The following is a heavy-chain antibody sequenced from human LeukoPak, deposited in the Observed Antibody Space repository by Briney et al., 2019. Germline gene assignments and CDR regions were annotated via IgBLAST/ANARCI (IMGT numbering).Heavy chain of an antibody. CDR2: ISSSGSHM. CDR1: GFTFSSYS. CDR3: ARLTFGGVIGFDY. Sequence: PGGSLRLSRAASGFTFSSYSMNWVRQAPGRGLEWVSSISSSGSHMYYADSVKGRFTISRDNAKNSLYLQMNSLRAEDTAVYYCARLTFGGVIGFDYWGQGTLVTVSS. V-gene: IGHV3-21*01. J-gene: IGHJ4*02. D-gene: IGHD3-16*02.